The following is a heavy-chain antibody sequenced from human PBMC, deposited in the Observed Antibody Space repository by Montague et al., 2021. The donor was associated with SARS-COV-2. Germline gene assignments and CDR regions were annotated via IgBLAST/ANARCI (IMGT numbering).Heavy chain of an antibody. Sequence: SETLSLTRAVYGGSFSGCYWSWIRQPPGKGLEWIGEINHSGSTNYNSSLKSRVTISVDTSKNQFSLKLSSVTAADTAVYYCTREGYQVLWSDYYYYGMDVWGQGTTVTVSS. CDR3: TREGYQVLWSDYYYYGMDV. J-gene: IGHJ6*02. V-gene: IGHV4-34*01. CDR1: GGSFSGCY. D-gene: IGHD2-2*01. CDR2: INHSGST.